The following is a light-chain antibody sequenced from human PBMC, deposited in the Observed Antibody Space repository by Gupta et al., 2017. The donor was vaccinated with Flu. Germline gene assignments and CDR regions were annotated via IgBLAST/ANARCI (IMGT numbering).Light chain of an antibody. V-gene: IGKV3-15*01. Sequence: EIVITQSPATLSVSPGARATLSCRASQSVSSNLAWYQQKPGQASRLLIYGASTRATGIPARCSGSGSGTEFTPTISSLQSEDFAVYYCQQYNNWPPWYTFGQGTKLEIK. J-gene: IGKJ2*01. CDR2: GAS. CDR1: QSVSSN. CDR3: QQYNNWPPWYT.